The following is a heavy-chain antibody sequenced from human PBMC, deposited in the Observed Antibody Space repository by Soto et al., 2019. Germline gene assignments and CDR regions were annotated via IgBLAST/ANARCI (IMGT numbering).Heavy chain of an antibody. J-gene: IGHJ4*02. CDR1: GFTLSSYS. D-gene: IGHD2-21*01. CDR2: ISYDGNTQ. CDR3: AKVARPSRIATPDFDY. Sequence: QVQLVESGGGVVQPGTSLRLSCAASGFTLSSYSIHWVRQAPGKGLDWVAVISYDGNTQFYGDSVKGRFIVSRDNSRNSLYFKLNNLEAEDTAVYYCAKVARPSRIATPDFDYWGQGTLVTVSS. V-gene: IGHV3-30-3*01.